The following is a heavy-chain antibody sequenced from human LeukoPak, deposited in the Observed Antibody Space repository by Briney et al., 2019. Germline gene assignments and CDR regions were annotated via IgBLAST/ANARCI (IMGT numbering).Heavy chain of an antibody. CDR2: ISYDGSNK. CDR3: ARDSYDFWSGYYGY. CDR1: GFTFSSYG. Sequence: GGSLRLSCAASGFTFSSYGMHWVRQAPGKGLEWVAVISYDGSNKYYADSVKGRFTISRDNSKNTLYLQMNSLRAEDTAVYYCARDSYDFWSGYYGYWGQGTLVTVSS. D-gene: IGHD3-3*01. V-gene: IGHV3-30*03. J-gene: IGHJ4*02.